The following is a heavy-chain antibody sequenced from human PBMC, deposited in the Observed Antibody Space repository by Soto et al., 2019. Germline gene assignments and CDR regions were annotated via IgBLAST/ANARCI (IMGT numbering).Heavy chain of an antibody. D-gene: IGHD3-22*01. J-gene: IGHJ4*02. CDR3: ARAPGASYYYDRSGYNFDY. Sequence: QVQLVHSGAEVKKPGASVKVSCKTSGYTFKDYEMHWVRQAPGKGLEWMGIINPSGGSTRYAQKLQGRVTMTRDTSTSTFYTELSSLTSEDTAVYYCARAPGASYYYDRSGYNFDYWGQGTLVTVSS. CDR1: GYTFKDYE. V-gene: IGHV1-46*02. CDR2: INPSGGST.